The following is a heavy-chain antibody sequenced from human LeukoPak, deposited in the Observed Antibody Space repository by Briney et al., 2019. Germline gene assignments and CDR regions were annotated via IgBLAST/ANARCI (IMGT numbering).Heavy chain of an antibody. D-gene: IGHD3-3*01. CDR1: GGSISSYY. CDR2: IYYSGST. Sequence: SETLSLTCTVSGGSISSYYWSWIRQPPGKGLEWIGYIYYSGSTNYNPSLKSRVTISVDTSKNQFSLKLSSVTAADTAVYYCARERAIFGVVMYYFDYWGQGTLVTVSS. V-gene: IGHV4-59*12. J-gene: IGHJ4*02. CDR3: ARERAIFGVVMYYFDY.